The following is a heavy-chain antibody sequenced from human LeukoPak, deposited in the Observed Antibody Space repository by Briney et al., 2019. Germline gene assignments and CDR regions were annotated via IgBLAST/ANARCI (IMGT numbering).Heavy chain of an antibody. V-gene: IGHV3-23*01. J-gene: IGHJ4*02. CDR1: GFTFSNYA. Sequence: PGGSLRLSCAASGFTFSNYAMSWVRQAPGKGLEWVSSFNPSSGSTYYADSVKGRFTISRDNSKNTLYLQMNSLRAEDTAVYYCARDPYDIAAAAHFDYWGQGTLVTVSS. CDR3: ARDPYDIAAAAHFDY. D-gene: IGHD6-13*01. CDR2: FNPSSGST.